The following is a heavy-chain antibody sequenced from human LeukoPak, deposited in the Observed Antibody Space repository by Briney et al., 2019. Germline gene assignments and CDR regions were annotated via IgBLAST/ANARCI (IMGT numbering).Heavy chain of an antibody. CDR2: IGTSGDT. D-gene: IGHD2-2*01. CDR3: ARGFYCSDHSCYVNGEFDY. V-gene: IGHV3-13*04. Sequence: PGVSLRLSCAASGFTFATYDMHWVRQTTRKGREWVSGIGTSGDTHYPDSVRGRFTISRENAKNSLYLQMNSLRDGDTAVYYCARGFYCSDHSCYVNGEFDYWGQGTLVTVSS. CDR1: GFTFATYD. J-gene: IGHJ4*02.